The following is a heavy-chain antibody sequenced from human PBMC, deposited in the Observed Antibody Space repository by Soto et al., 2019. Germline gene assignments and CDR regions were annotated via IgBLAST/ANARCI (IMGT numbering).Heavy chain of an antibody. D-gene: IGHD5-18*01. J-gene: IGHJ5*02. CDR3: ARGPGYGTLGGLTQNWYDP. CDR2: IYHSGST. Sequence: PSETLSLTCAVSGGSISSGGYSWSWIRQPPGKGLEWIGYIYHSGSTNYNPSLKSRVTISVDTSKNRFSLKLSSVTAADTAVYYCARGPGYGTLGGLTQNWYDPWGQGTLVTVSS. CDR1: GGSISSGGYS. V-gene: IGHV4-30-2*01.